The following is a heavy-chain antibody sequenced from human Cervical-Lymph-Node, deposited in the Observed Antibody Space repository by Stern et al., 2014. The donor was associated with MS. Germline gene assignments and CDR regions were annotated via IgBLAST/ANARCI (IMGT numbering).Heavy chain of an antibody. Sequence: QDQLVQSGSELKKPGASVKVSCKAYGDTFSHYALNWVPQAPGQGLEWMGWIRTNTGNPTYAQGFTGRFVFSLDSSVSTAYLQISSLKAEDTAVYYCARESGESSTHDAFDIWGQGTMVTVSS. J-gene: IGHJ3*02. D-gene: IGHD2-2*01. CDR3: ARESGESSTHDAFDI. CDR1: GDTFSHYA. CDR2: IRTNTGNP. V-gene: IGHV7-4-1*02.